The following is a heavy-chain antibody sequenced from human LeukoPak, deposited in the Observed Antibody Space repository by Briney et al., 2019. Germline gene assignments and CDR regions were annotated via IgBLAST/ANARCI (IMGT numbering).Heavy chain of an antibody. D-gene: IGHD5-12*01. CDR1: GYTFTVYY. CDR3: ARSRVDIVATQPLGYYYFDY. V-gene: IGHV1-2*02. J-gene: IGHJ4*02. CDR2: INPNNGGA. Sequence: ASVKVSCKASGYTFTVYYIHWLRQAPGQGLEWMGWINPNNGGANYAQKFQGRVTMTTDTSTSTAYMELRSLRSDDTAVYYCARSRVDIVATQPLGYYYFDYWGQGTLVTVSS.